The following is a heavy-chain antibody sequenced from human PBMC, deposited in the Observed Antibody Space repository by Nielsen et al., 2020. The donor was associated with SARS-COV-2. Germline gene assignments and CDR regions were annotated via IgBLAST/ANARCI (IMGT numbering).Heavy chain of an antibody. J-gene: IGHJ2*01. Sequence: GESLKISCAASGFTFSSYGMHWVRQAPGKGLEWVAVIWYDGSNKYYADSVKGRFTISRDNSKNTLYLQMNSLRAEDTAVYFCARDRYDYVDTYYYFDLWGRGTLVTVSS. CDR2: IWYDGSNK. CDR1: GFTFSSYG. D-gene: IGHD4-17*01. V-gene: IGHV3-33*01. CDR3: ARDRYDYVDTYYYFDL.